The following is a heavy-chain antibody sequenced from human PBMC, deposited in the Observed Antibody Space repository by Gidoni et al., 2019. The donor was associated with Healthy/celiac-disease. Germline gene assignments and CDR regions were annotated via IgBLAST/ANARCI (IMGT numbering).Heavy chain of an antibody. CDR2: IYPGNSDT. D-gene: IGHD2-2*01. J-gene: IGHJ6*02. CDR3: ARQCGSTSCYAGYYYYYGMDV. Sequence: VQLVPSGAEVEKPGESLKISCNGYGYSFTSLWIGWVRQMPGKGLEWMGIIYPGNSDTRYSPSFQGQVTIAADKSISTAYVQWSSLKASDTAMYYCARQCGSTSCYAGYYYYYGMDVWGQGTTVTVSS. CDR1: GYSFTSLW. V-gene: IGHV5-51*01.